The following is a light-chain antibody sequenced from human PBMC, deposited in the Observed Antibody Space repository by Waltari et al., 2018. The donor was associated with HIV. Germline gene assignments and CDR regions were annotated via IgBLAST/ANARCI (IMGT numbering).Light chain of an antibody. CDR2: KAS. V-gene: IGKV1-5*03. Sequence: DIQMTQSPSTLSASVGDRVTITCRASQSISSWLAWYQQKPGTAPKLLIYKASSLESGVPSRFSGSGSGTEFTLTISSLQPDDFATYYCQQYNSWTFGQGTKVEIK. CDR3: QQYNSWT. CDR1: QSISSW. J-gene: IGKJ1*01.